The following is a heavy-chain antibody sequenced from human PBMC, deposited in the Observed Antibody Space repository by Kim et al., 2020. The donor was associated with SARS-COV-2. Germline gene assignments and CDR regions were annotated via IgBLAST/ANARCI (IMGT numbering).Heavy chain of an antibody. Sequence: GGSLRLSCAASGFTFDDYGMSWVRQAPGKGLEWVSGINLNGGSTGYADSVKGRFTISRDNAKNSLYLQMNSLRAEDTALYHCAGMEGVVVAATLFDYWGQGTLVTVSS. CDR3: AGMEGVVVAATLFDY. J-gene: IGHJ4*02. V-gene: IGHV3-20*01. CDR2: INLNGGST. D-gene: IGHD2-15*01. CDR1: GFTFDDYG.